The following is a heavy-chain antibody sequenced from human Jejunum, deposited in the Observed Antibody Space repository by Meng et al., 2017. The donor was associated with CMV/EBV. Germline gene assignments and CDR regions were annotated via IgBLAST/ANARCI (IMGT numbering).Heavy chain of an antibody. CDR1: GGSLSSRNW. J-gene: IGHJ4*02. D-gene: IGHD2-21*02. CDR2: IYHSGST. V-gene: IGHV4-4*02. CDR3: ARVGAYCGGDCYHPR. Sequence: QVRLQASGPGVVKPSGTLSLTCAVSGGSLSSRNWWSWVRQPPGKGLEWIGEIYHSGSTNYNPSLKSRVTISVDESKNQFSLRLSSVTAADTAVYYCARVGAYCGGDCYHPRWGQGTLVTVSS.